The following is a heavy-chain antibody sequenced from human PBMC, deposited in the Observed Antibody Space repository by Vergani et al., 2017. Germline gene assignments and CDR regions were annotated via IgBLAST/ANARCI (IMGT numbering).Heavy chain of an antibody. Sequence: QVQLQQWGAGLLKPSETLSLTCAVYGGSFSGYYWSWIRQPPGKGLEWIGEINHSGNPNYNPSLKSRVTISVDTSKNQFSLNLSSVTAADTAVYYCANLWFGGAVVYWGQGTLVTVSS. CDR2: INHSGNP. CDR3: ANLWFGGAVVY. J-gene: IGHJ4*02. CDR1: GGSFSGYY. D-gene: IGHD3-10*01. V-gene: IGHV4-34*01.